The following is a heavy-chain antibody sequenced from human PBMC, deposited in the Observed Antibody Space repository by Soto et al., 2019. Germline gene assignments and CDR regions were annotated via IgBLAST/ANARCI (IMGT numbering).Heavy chain of an antibody. D-gene: IGHD5-12*01. V-gene: IGHV3-15*01. CDR1: GFTFSNAW. Sequence: EVQLVESGGGLVEPGGSLRLSCAASGFTFSNAWMSWVRQAPGKGLEWVGRVKSKTDGGTTDFAPPVKGRFTISRDDSRNTLYLQMNSLKXXXTAVYYCTTVKDGYNLGWGQGTLVTVSS. CDR2: VKSKTDGGTT. J-gene: IGHJ4*02. CDR3: TTVKDGYNLG.